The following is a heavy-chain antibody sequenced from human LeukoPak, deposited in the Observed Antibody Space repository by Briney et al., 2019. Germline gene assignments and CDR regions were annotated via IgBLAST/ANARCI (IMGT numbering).Heavy chain of an antibody. J-gene: IGHJ1*01. CDR2: IYYSGST. V-gene: IGHV4-39*07. CDR1: GGSISSTSYY. CDR3: ARADRAEYFQH. Sequence: SETLSLTCTVSGGSISSTSYYWGWIRQPPGKGLEWIGSIYYSGSTYYNPSLKSRVTISVDTSKNQFSLKLSSVTAADTAVYYCARADRAEYFQHWGQGTLVTVSS.